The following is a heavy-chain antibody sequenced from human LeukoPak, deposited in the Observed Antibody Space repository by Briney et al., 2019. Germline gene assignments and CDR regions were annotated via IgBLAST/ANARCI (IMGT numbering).Heavy chain of an antibody. CDR3: AREMPTGGRYPYGMDV. CDR2: ITSGTTYI. CDR1: GFTFSDYN. Sequence: PGGSLRLSCAASGFTFSDYNMNWVRQSPEKGLEWVSSITSGTTYIYYADSVKGRFTISRDNAKNSLYLQMNSLRAEDTAVYYCAREMPTGGRYPYGMDVWGQGTTVTVSS. J-gene: IGHJ6*02. V-gene: IGHV3-21*06. D-gene: IGHD7-27*01.